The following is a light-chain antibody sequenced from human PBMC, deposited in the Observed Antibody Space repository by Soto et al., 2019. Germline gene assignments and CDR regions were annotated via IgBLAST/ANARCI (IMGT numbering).Light chain of an antibody. Sequence: DIQMTQSPSTLSASVGDRVTITCRASRSISRWLAWYQQKPGIAPNLLIYEASTLESGVSSRFSGSGSGTEFTLTISSLQPDDFATYDCQQYNTYPWPFGPGTMVEIK. CDR3: QQYNTYPWP. V-gene: IGKV1-5*03. CDR2: EAS. J-gene: IGKJ1*01. CDR1: RSISRW.